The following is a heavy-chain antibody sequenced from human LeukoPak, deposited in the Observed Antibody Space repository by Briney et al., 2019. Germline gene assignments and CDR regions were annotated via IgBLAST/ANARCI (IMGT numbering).Heavy chain of an antibody. CDR2: ILQIFGSD. CDR1: GGTFRSYA. D-gene: IGHD2-8*01. CDR3: ARAAGFPWYWFDP. V-gene: IGHV1-69*13. Sequence: SVKVSCKASGGTFRSYAISWVRQAPGQGLEGMGGILQIFGSDNYARQFEGRVTITPGESTTTDYMELSSLRSEDTAVYYCARAAGFPWYWFDPWGQGTLVTVSS. J-gene: IGHJ5*02.